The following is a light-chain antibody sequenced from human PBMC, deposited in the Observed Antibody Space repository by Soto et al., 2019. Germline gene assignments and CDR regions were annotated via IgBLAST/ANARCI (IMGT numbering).Light chain of an antibody. J-gene: IGKJ5*01. CDR1: QSVSRNN. CDR2: GAS. V-gene: IGKV3-20*01. Sequence: EIVLTQSPGTLSLSPGERATLSCRASQSVSRNNLVWYQQRPGQPPRLLIYGASSRATGIPDRFSGSGSGTDFSLTTSRLEPEDFAVYYCQQHGDSTITFGQGTRLEIX. CDR3: QQHGDSTIT.